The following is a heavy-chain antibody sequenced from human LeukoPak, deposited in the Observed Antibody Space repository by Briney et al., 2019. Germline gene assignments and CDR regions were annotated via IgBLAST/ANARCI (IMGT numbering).Heavy chain of an antibody. J-gene: IGHJ4*02. Sequence: GGSLRLSCAASGFTFSSYGMHWVRQAAGKGLEWVAVIWYDGSNKYYADSVKGRFTTSRDNSKNTLYLQMNSLRAEDTAVYYCARDSCSGGSCYSDYWGQGTLVTVSS. CDR2: IWYDGSNK. CDR1: GFTFSSYG. CDR3: ARDSCSGGSCYSDY. D-gene: IGHD2-15*01. V-gene: IGHV3-33*01.